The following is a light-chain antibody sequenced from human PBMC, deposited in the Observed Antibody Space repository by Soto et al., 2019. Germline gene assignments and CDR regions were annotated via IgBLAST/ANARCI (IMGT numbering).Light chain of an antibody. CDR3: VLYMGSGISM. J-gene: IGLJ3*02. CDR1: SGSVSTSYY. V-gene: IGLV8-61*01. CDR2: STN. Sequence: TVVTQEPSFSVSPGGTVTLTCGLSSGSVSTSYYPSWYQQTPGQAPRTLIYSTNTRSSGVPDRFSGSILGNKAALTITGAQADDESDYYCVLYMGSGISMFGGGTKLTVL.